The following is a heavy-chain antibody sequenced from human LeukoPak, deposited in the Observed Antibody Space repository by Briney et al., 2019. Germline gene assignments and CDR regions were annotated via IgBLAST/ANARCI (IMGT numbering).Heavy chain of an antibody. J-gene: IGHJ4*02. CDR2: IKQDGRDK. CDR1: VFTLSRYW. CDR3: ARDGIDY. V-gene: IGHV3-7*04. Sequence: GGSLRLSCAASVFTLSRYWMSWVRQAPGKGLEWVANIKQDGRDKYYVDSVKGRFTISRDNAKNSVDLQMNSLRAEDTAVYYCARDGIDYWGQGTLVTVSS.